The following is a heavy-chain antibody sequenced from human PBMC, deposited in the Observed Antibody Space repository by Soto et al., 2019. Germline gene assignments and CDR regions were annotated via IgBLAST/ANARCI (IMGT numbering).Heavy chain of an antibody. D-gene: IGHD3-9*01. CDR2: IYYSGST. J-gene: IGHJ6*02. V-gene: IGHV4-31*03. CDR3: ARVRYFDWPPYYYYGMDV. CDR1: GGSISSGGYY. Sequence: QVQLQESGPGLVKPSQTLSLTCTVSGGSISSGGYYWSWIRQHPGKGLEWIGYIYYSGSTYYNPSLKSRVTLSVDTSNNQFSLKLSSVTAAYTAVYYCARVRYFDWPPYYYYGMDVWGQGTTVTVSS.